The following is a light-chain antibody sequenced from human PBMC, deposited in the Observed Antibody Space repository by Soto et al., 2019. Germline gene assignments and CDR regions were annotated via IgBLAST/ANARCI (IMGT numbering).Light chain of an antibody. J-gene: IGLJ1*01. CDR1: NIGSKT. V-gene: IGLV3-21*02. CDR3: QVWDTTSDQLSV. CDR2: DDS. Sequence: SYELTQPPSVSVAPGQTARITCGGHNIGSKTVHWYQQMPGQAPVLVIYDDSDRPSGIPERFSGSNSGNTATLTISRVEAGDEAVYYCQVWDTTSDQLSVFGTGTKVTVL.